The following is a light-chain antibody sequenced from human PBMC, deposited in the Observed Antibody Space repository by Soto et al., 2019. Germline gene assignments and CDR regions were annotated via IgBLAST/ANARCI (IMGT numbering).Light chain of an antibody. CDR2: YVD. Sequence: QSAVTQPASVSGSRGQSITISCTGTSSDVCAYDYVSWYLHYPDKSPQLLIYYVDHRPSGVSSRFSGSKSVNKDSLTISGLKAEDEGDYSSCAYADGSIYFSGMVTKVT. CDR3: CAYADGSIYF. CDR1: SSDVCAYDY. J-gene: IGLJ1*01. V-gene: IGLV2-14*03.